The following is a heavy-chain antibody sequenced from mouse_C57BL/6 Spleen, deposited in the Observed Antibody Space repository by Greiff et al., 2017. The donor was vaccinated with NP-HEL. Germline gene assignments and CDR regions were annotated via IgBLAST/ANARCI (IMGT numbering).Heavy chain of an antibody. J-gene: IGHJ2*01. CDR2: ISDGGSYT. CDR1: GFTFSSYA. CDR3: ARGLTGTDLDD. Sequence: EVKVVESGGSLVKPGASLKLSCTTSGFTFSSYAMSWVRQTPEKRLEWVATISDGGSYTYYPDNVKGRFTISRDNAKNNLYRQRSHLKSEDTAMYYSARGLTGTDLDDWGQGTTRTVSS. V-gene: IGHV5-4*03. D-gene: IGHD4-1*01.